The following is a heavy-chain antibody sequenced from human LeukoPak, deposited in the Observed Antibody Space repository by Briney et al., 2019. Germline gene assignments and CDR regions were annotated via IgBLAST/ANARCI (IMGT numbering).Heavy chain of an antibody. V-gene: IGHV2-5*01. CDR1: GFSLSTSGVG. J-gene: IGHJ4*02. D-gene: IGHD6-13*01. CDR2: IYWNDDK. Sequence: KESGPTLVKPTQTLTLTCTFSGFSLSTSGVGVGWIRQPPGKALEWLALIYWNDDKRYSPSLKSRLTITKDTSKNQVVLTMTNMDPVDTATYYCAHRLGSWYSLYFDYWGQGTLVTVSS. CDR3: AHRLGSWYSLYFDY.